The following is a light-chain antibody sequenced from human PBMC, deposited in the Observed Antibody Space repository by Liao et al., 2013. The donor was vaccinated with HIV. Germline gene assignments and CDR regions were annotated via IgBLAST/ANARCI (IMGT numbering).Light chain of an antibody. CDR1: ELGDKF. J-gene: IGLJ3*02. Sequence: SFELTQPPSVSVSPGQTASITCSGDELGDKFASWYQHKPGQSPVLIIYQDNKRPSGIPERFSGSNSGNTATLTISGTQAMDEADYYCQAWESSTAVFGGGTKLTVL. CDR3: QAWESSTAV. CDR2: QDN. V-gene: IGLV3-1*01.